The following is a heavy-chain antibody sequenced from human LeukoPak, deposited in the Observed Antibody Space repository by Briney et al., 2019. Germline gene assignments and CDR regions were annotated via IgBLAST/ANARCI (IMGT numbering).Heavy chain of an antibody. V-gene: IGHV3-7*03. Sequence: GGSLRLSCSASGFNFSSYWMSWVRPAPAKELDWVAKIKQDGREKYYEDAVKGRFTISRDSAKNSLYLQINILRAQDTAVYYGSRDNDWDYMDVWGKGTTVTVSS. CDR1: GFNFSSYW. J-gene: IGHJ6*03. D-gene: IGHD1-1*01. CDR3: SRDNDWDYMDV. CDR2: IKQDGREK.